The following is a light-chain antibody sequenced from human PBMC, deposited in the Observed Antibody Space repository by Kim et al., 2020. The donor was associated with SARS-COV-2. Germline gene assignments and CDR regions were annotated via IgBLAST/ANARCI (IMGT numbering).Light chain of an antibody. CDR3: HYYGASPLT. Sequence: DIVLTQSPDTLSLSPGERATLSCEASQYISNTYLAWYQQKTGQAPRLLIHDVSRGATGIPDRFTGSGSGTDFTLTISRLEPEDFAVYYCHYYGASPLTFGGGTKVDIK. V-gene: IGKV3-20*01. CDR1: QYISNTY. J-gene: IGKJ4*01. CDR2: DVS.